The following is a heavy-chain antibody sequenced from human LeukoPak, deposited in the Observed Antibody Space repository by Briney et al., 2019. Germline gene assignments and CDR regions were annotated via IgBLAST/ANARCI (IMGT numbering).Heavy chain of an antibody. V-gene: IGHV1-8*02. CDR2: MNPNSGNT. CDR3: ARPAKRGSYSY. CDR1: GYTFTNYY. D-gene: IGHD1-26*01. J-gene: IGHJ4*02. Sequence: ASVKVPCKASGYTFTNYYIHWVRQATGQGLEWMGWMNPNSGNTGYAQKFQGRVTMTRNTSISTAYMELSSLRSEDTAVYYCARPAKRGSYSYWGQGTLVTVSS.